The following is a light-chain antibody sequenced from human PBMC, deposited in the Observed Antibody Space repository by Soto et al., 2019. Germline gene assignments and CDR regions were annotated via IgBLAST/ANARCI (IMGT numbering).Light chain of an antibody. V-gene: IGKV3-20*01. J-gene: IGKJ1*01. CDR2: GAS. CDR3: QQYGSAAGA. CDR1: QSVTSTY. Sequence: ESVLTQSPGTLSLSPGERATLSCRASQSVTSTYLAWYQQKPGQAPRLLIYGASSRATGIPDRFSGSGSGTGFTLTISRLEPEDFAMYYCQQYGSAAGAFGQGTKVEIK.